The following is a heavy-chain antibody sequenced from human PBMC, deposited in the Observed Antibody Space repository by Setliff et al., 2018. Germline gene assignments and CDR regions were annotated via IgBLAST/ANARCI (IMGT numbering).Heavy chain of an antibody. D-gene: IGHD3-3*01. CDR3: ARAGPYYDFWSGYYRTMDV. CDR1: GGSISSSSYY. J-gene: IGHJ6*03. CDR2: IYTSGST. V-gene: IGHV4-61*09. Sequence: PSETLSLTCTVSGGSISSSSYYWSWIRQPAGKGLEWIGHIYTSGSTNYNPSLKSRVTISVDTSKNQFSLRLSSVTAADTAVYYCARAGPYYDFWSGYYRTMDVWGKGTTVTVSS.